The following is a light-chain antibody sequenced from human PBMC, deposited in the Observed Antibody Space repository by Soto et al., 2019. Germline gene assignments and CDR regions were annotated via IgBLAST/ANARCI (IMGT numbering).Light chain of an antibody. CDR3: QQYHSWRT. CDR1: QSIDRK. CDR2: GAS. V-gene: IGKV3-15*01. J-gene: IGKJ1*01. Sequence: IVMTQSPATLSVSPGERATLSCRASQSIDRKLAWYQQRPGQAPRLLIYGASTRATGIPARFSGSGSGTESTITISGLQSEDFGVFYCQQYHSWRTFGQGTNVEIK.